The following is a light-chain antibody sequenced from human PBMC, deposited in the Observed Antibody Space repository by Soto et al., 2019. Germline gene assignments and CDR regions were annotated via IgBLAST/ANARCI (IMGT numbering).Light chain of an antibody. CDR2: DAS. Sequence: EIVLTQALATLSLSPGERATLSCRASRSVSSYLAWYQQKPGQAPRLLIYDASNRATGIPARFSGSGSGTDFTLTISSLEPEDFAVYYCQQRSKWITFGQGTRLEI. CDR3: QQRSKWIT. CDR1: RSVSSY. V-gene: IGKV3-11*01. J-gene: IGKJ5*01.